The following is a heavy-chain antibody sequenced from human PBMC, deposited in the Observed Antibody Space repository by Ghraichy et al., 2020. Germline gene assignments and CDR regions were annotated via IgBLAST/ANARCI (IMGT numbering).Heavy chain of an antibody. CDR2: FYYTGST. V-gene: IGHV4-39*01. CDR3: ARPNSVDYFYGMDV. J-gene: IGHJ6*02. D-gene: IGHD2-21*01. CDR1: GGSIKSSSYY. Sequence: SETLSLTCTVSGGSIKSSSYYWGWIRQPPGKGLEWIGSFYYTGSTYYNPSLKRRVTISVDTPKNQFSLKLSSVTAADTAMYYCARPNSVDYFYGMDVWGQGTTVTVSS.